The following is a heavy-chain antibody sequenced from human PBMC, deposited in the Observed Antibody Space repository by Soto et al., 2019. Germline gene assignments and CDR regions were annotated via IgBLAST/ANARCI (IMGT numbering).Heavy chain of an antibody. CDR2: IIPILGIE. CDR1: GGTFSSYT. Sequence: QVQLVQSGAEVKKPGSSVKVSCKASGGTFSSYTISWVRQAPGQGLEWMGRIIPILGIENDAQKFQGRVTITADKATSTAYREMSSLRSEDTAAYYWARNMQGWPNDYWGQGTLVTVAS. D-gene: IGHD6-19*01. V-gene: IGHV1-69*02. J-gene: IGHJ4*02. CDR3: ARNMQGWPNDY.